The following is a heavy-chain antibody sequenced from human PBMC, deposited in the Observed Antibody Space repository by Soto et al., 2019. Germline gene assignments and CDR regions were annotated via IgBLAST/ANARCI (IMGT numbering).Heavy chain of an antibody. D-gene: IGHD3-22*01. Sequence: GGSLRLSCAASGFTFSSYAMHLVRQAPGKGLEWVAVISYDGSNKYYADSVKGRFTISRDNSKNTLYLQMNSLRAEDTAVYYCARDMGLWDDSSGLDVWGQGTTVTVSS. CDR1: GFTFSSYA. V-gene: IGHV3-30-3*01. CDR2: ISYDGSNK. J-gene: IGHJ6*02. CDR3: ARDMGLWDDSSGLDV.